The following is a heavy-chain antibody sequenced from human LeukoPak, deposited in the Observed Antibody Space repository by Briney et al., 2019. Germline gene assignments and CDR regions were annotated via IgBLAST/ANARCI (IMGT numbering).Heavy chain of an antibody. Sequence: SETLSLTCTVSGGSISSYYWSWIRQPPGKGLEWIGYIYYSGSTNYNPSLTSRVTISVDTSKNQFSLKLSSVTAADTAVYYCARDVSDSEPGYNWFDPWGQGTLVTVSS. CDR3: ARDVSDSEPGYNWFDP. J-gene: IGHJ5*02. V-gene: IGHV4-59*01. CDR1: GGSISSYY. D-gene: IGHD2-21*01. CDR2: IYYSGST.